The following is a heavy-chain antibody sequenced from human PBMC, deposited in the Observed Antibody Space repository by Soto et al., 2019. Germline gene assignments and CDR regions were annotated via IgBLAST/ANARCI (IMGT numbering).Heavy chain of an antibody. CDR3: ASYRWLQTRFDY. V-gene: IGHV4-39*07. CDR2: IYYSGST. D-gene: IGHD5-12*01. J-gene: IGHJ4*02. Sequence: SETLSLTCTVSGGSISSSSYYWGWIRQPPGKGLEWIGSIYYSGSTYYNPSLKSRVTISVDRSKNQFSLRLSSVTAADTAVYYCASYRWLQTRFDYWGQGTLVTVSS. CDR1: GGSISSSSYY.